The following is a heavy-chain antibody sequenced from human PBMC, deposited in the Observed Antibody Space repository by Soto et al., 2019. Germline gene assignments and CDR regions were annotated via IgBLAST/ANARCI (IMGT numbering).Heavy chain of an antibody. V-gene: IGHV1-46*01. J-gene: IGHJ4*02. CDR3: ARGGGYDYAFDY. CDR2: IHPSGDGP. D-gene: IGHD5-12*01. CDR1: GYTFTYYY. Sequence: GASVKVSCKASGYTFTYYYMHWVRQAPGQGLEWMGIIHPSGDGPTYAQKFQARVTMTRDTSTSTVYMELSSLRSDDTAVYYCARGGGYDYAFDYWGQGTLVTVSS.